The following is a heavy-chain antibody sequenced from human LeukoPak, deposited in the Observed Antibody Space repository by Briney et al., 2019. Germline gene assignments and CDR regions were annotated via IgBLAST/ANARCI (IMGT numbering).Heavy chain of an antibody. J-gene: IGHJ5*02. CDR2: IYYSGST. CDR1: GGSISSYY. CDR3: ARDYGDLYNWFDP. Sequence: SETLSLTCTVSGGSISSYYWSWIRQPPGKGLEWIGYIYYSGSTNYNPSLKSRVTISVDTPKNQFSLKLSSVTAADTAVYYCARDYGDLYNWFDPWGQGTLVTVSS. V-gene: IGHV4-59*01. D-gene: IGHD4-17*01.